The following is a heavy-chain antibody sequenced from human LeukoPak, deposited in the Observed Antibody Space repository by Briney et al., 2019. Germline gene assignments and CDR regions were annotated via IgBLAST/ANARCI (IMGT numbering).Heavy chain of an antibody. V-gene: IGHV3-30*14. CDR1: GFTFSSYA. Sequence: PGGSLRLSCAASGFTFSSYAMHWVRQAPGKGLEWVAVISYDGSNKYYADSVKGRFTISRDNSKNTLYLQMNSLRAEDTAIYYCAKDLGGAMIVVVGGQGTLVTVSS. CDR2: ISYDGSNK. CDR3: AKDLGGAMIVVV. D-gene: IGHD3-22*01. J-gene: IGHJ4*02.